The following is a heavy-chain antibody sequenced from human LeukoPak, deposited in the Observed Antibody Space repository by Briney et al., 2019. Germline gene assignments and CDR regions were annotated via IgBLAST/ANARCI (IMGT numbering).Heavy chain of an antibody. J-gene: IGHJ4*02. CDR1: GYSISSGYF. CDR3: ARAGYGDSDFDY. Sequence: SETLSLTCTVSGYSISSGYFWGWIRQPPGKGLEWIGSIYHSGSTYYNPSLKSRVTISVDTSKDQFSLKLSSVTAADTAVYYCARAGYGDSDFDYWGQGTLVTVSS. CDR2: IYHSGST. V-gene: IGHV4-38-2*02. D-gene: IGHD4-17*01.